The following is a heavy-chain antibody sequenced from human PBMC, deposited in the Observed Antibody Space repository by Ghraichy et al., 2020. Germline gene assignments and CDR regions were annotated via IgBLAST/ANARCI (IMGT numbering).Heavy chain of an antibody. CDR2: ISGSGGST. Sequence: GESLNISCAASGFTFSSYAMSWVRQAPGKGLEWVSAISGSGGSTYYADSVKGRFTISRDNSKNTLYLQMNSLRAEDTAVYYCAKDPHDSSGYYPRSYWYFDLWGRGTLVTVSS. CDR1: GFTFSSYA. J-gene: IGHJ2*01. V-gene: IGHV3-23*01. D-gene: IGHD3-22*01. CDR3: AKDPHDSSGYYPRSYWYFDL.